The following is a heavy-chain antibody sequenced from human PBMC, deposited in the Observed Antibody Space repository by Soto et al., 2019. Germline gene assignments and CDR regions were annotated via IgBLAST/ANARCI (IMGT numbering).Heavy chain of an antibody. D-gene: IGHD5-18*01. Sequence: QVQLVQSGAEVKKPESSVKVSCKAPGGTFSTYAISWVRQAPGQGLEWMGAIIPMFGTANYAQRFQDRVTITADESMNTVYMELSSLRSEDTAVYFCASGIQLWLRRINNGYSGWGQGTLVTVSS. CDR1: GGTFSTYA. CDR2: IIPMFGTA. V-gene: IGHV1-69*12. J-gene: IGHJ4*02. CDR3: ASGIQLWLRRINNGYSG.